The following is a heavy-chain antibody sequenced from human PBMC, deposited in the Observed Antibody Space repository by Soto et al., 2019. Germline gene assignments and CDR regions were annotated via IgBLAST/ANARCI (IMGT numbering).Heavy chain of an antibody. Sequence: SETLSLTCAVYGGSFSGYYWSWMRQPPGKGLEWIGEIYYSGTTNYNASLESRVTISLDTSKNHFSLRLRSVTAADTALYFCARSGGKAAKYNWFDPWGQGTLVTVSS. J-gene: IGHJ5*02. V-gene: IGHV4-34*01. CDR2: IYYSGTT. CDR3: ARSGGKAAKYNWFDP. CDR1: GGSFSGYY. D-gene: IGHD3-10*01.